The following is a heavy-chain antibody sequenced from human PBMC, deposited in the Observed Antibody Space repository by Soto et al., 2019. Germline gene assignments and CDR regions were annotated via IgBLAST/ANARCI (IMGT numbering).Heavy chain of an antibody. J-gene: IGHJ5*02. CDR1: GGSISSGY. CDR3: KGAYYDINGYSLDP. CDR2: IYYGGSI. V-gene: IGHV4-59*01. Sequence: SETLSLTCSVSGGSISSGYWTWIRQPPGKGLEWIGYIYYGGSINYNPSLKSRVIISVDTAKNQFSLRLSSVTAADTAVYYCKGAYYDINGYSLDPWGQGTSVTVSS. D-gene: IGHD3-22*01.